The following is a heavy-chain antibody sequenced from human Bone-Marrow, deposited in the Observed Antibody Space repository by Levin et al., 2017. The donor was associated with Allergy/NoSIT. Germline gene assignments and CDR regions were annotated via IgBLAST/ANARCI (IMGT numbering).Heavy chain of an antibody. J-gene: IGHJ4*02. V-gene: IGHV3-53*01. Sequence: SCAASGFTVSNNYMSWVRQAPGKGLEWVSLIYSRGDTNYADSVKGRFTISRDSSKNTLYLQMNSLRAEDTAVYYCTGGPSGVRSWGQGTLVTVSS. CDR3: TGGPSGVRS. CDR1: GFTVSNNY. D-gene: IGHD3-16*01. CDR2: IYSRGDT.